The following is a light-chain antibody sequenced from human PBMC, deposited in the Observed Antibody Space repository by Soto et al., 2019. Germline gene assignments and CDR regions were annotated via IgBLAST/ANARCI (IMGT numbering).Light chain of an antibody. CDR2: AAS. J-gene: IGKJ4*01. Sequence: DIQMTQSPSSLSASVGDRVTVTCRASQDISSYLAWYQQQPGKVPKLLIYAASILQSGVPSRFSGSGSGTDFTLTISSLQPEDVATYYCQKYNSAPLNFGGGTKVEIK. V-gene: IGKV1-27*01. CDR1: QDISSY. CDR3: QKYNSAPLN.